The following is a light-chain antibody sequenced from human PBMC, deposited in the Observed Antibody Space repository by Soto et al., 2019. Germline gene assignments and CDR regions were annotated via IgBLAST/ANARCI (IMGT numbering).Light chain of an antibody. CDR3: QQYDDLPLT. CDR1: RDIGRD. CDR2: DVS. V-gene: IGKV1-33*01. Sequence: DIQMTQSPSSLSASVGDRVTISCQASRDIGRDLNWFQQKPGKAPNLLIYDVSNLETGVPSRFSGSGFGTYFTLTISSLQTEDPATYFCQQYDDLPLTFGGGTKGDIK. J-gene: IGKJ4*01.